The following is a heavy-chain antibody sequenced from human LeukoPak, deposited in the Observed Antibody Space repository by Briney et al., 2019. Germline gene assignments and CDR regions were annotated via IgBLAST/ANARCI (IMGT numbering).Heavy chain of an antibody. CDR1: GGSISSSSYY. D-gene: IGHD5-18*01. CDR2: IYYSGST. V-gene: IGHV4-39*07. J-gene: IGHJ4*02. Sequence: SETLSLTCTVSGGSISSSSYYWGWIRQPPGKGLEWIGSIYYSGSTYYNPSLKSRVTISVDTSKNQFSLKLSSVTAADTAVYYCARDTGYGPGDCDYWGQGTLVTVSS. CDR3: ARDTGYGPGDCDY.